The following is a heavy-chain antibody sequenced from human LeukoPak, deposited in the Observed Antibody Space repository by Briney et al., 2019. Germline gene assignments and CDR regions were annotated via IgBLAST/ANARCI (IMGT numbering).Heavy chain of an antibody. CDR3: ARQIVSGSMGCDF. Sequence: ASVKVSCKASAYTFSGYYIHWVRRAPGQGLEWMGWINFNSGGKIFAEKFQDRVTMARDTSISTAYMELSRLRSDDTAVYYCARQIVSGSMGCDFWGQGTLVTVPS. V-gene: IGHV1-2*02. CDR2: INFNSGGK. J-gene: IGHJ4*02. D-gene: IGHD2-21*01. CDR1: AYTFSGYY.